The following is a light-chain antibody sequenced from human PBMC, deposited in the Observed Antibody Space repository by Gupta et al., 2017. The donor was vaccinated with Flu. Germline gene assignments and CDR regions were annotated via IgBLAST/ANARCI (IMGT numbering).Light chain of an antibody. CDR2: EAS. J-gene: IGKJ2*01. CDR1: QSLLHYDGKTY. Sequence: DIVMTQTPLSLSVTPGQPASISCESSQSLLHYDGKTYLYWYLQKPGQPPQLLIFEASNRFSGVPDRFSGSASGTDFTLKISLVDAEDVGIYYCRQSIRVPYTFGQGTRLEIK. CDR3: RQSIRVPYT. V-gene: IGKV2D-29*01.